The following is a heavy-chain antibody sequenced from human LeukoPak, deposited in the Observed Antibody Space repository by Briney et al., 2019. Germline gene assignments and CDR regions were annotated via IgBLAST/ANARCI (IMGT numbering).Heavy chain of an antibody. V-gene: IGHV4-38-2*01. CDR2: IYYSGST. J-gene: IGHJ4*02. CDR3: ARGDTAMATPYFDY. CDR1: GYSISSGYY. Sequence: SETLSLTCAVSGYSISSGYYWGWIRQPPGKGLEWIGSIYYSGSTNYNPSLKSRVTISVDTSKNQFSLKLSSVTAADTAVYYCARGDTAMATPYFDYWGQGTLVTVSS. D-gene: IGHD5-18*01.